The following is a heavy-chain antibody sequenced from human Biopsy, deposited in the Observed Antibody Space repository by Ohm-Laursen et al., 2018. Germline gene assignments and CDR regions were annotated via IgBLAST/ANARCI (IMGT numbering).Heavy chain of an antibody. CDR1: GASVRSHF. CDR2: ISNSVTT. CDR3: ARLSTLFGVADFTDD. D-gene: IGHD3-3*01. J-gene: IGHJ4*02. V-gene: IGHV4-59*08. Sequence: TLSLTCTLSGASVRSHFLTWIRQPPGKGLQWIGSISNSVTTKSSPSLKSRVNISLHTSKNQLSLKLTSVTAADTAVYYCARLSTLFGVADFTDDWGQGTLVTVSS.